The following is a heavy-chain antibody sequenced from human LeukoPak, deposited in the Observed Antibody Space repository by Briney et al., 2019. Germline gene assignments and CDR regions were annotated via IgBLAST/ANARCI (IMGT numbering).Heavy chain of an antibody. Sequence: GESLKISCKGSGYSFTSYWIGWVRQMPGKGLEWMGIIYPGDSDTRYSPSFQGQVTISADKSISTAYLQWSSLKASDTAMYYCARHRGMEWELTMGDKTDYFDYWGQGTLVTVSS. CDR2: IYPGDSDT. V-gene: IGHV5-51*01. CDR1: GYSFTSYW. CDR3: ARHRGMEWELTMGDKTDYFDY. D-gene: IGHD1-26*01. J-gene: IGHJ4*02.